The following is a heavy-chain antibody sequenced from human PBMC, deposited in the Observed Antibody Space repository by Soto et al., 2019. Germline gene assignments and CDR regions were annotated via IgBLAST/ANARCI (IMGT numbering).Heavy chain of an antibody. D-gene: IGHD4-17*01. Sequence: QVQLVESGGGVVQPGRSLRLSCAASGFTFSSYAMHWVRQAPGKGLEWVAVISYDGSNKYYADSVKGRFTISRDNSKNTLYLQMNSLRAEDTAVYYCASSRNGWYYGALDYWGQGTLVTVSS. V-gene: IGHV3-30-3*01. CDR2: ISYDGSNK. CDR1: GFTFSSYA. J-gene: IGHJ4*02. CDR3: ASSRNGWYYGALDY.